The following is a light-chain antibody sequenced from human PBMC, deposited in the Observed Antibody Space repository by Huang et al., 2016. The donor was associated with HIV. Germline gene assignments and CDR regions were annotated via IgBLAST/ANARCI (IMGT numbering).Light chain of an antibody. CDR3: QQYNKWPRT. CDR1: QSVSSN. Sequence: EIVMTQSPATLSVSPGERATLSCRASQSVSSNLAWYQQKPGQVPSLLIYGASTRATDSPARFSGSGSGTEFTLTISSLQSEDFAVYFCQQYNKWPRTFGQGTKVEIK. J-gene: IGKJ1*01. CDR2: GAS. V-gene: IGKV3-15*01.